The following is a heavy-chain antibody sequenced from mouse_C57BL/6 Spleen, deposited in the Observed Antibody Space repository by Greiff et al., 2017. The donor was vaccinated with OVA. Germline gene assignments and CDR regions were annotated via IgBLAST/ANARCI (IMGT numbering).Heavy chain of an antibody. CDR1: GYAFTNYL. CDR3: ARSNYGSSFSDY. CDR2: INPGSGGT. V-gene: IGHV1-54*01. D-gene: IGHD1-1*01. J-gene: IGHJ2*01. Sequence: QVQLQQSGAELVRPGTSVKVSCKASGYAFTNYLIEWVKQRPGQGLEWIGVINPGSGGTNYNEKFKGKATLTADKSSSTAYMHLSILTSEDSAVYFCARSNYGSSFSDYWGQGTTLTVSS.